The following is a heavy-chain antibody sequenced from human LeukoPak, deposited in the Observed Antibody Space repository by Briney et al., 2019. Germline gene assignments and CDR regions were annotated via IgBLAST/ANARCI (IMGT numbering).Heavy chain of an antibody. V-gene: IGHV1-46*01. CDR1: GYTFSSYY. J-gene: IGHJ4*02. CDR2: INPTGDST. D-gene: IGHD2-2*01. CDR3: ARVPPSAHQLFSSDY. Sequence: ASVKVSCKASGYTFSSYYMHWVRQAPGKGLEWVGLINPTGDSTNYAQNFRGRVTMTRDTSTTTAYMELRSLRSDDTAVYYCARVPPSAHQLFSSDYWGQGTQVTVSS.